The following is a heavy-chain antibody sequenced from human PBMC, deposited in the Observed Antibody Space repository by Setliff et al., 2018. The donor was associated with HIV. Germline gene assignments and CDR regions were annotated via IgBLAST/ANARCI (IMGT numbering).Heavy chain of an antibody. V-gene: IGHV4-39*01. Sequence: LSLTCTVSGGSISSSSYYWGWIRQPPGKGLEWIGSIYYSGSTYYNPSLKSRVTISVDTSKNQFSLKLSSVTAADTAVYYCASPASGGSSGQYHYWGQGTLVTAPQ. J-gene: IGHJ4*02. CDR2: IYYSGST. D-gene: IGHD6-19*01. CDR1: GGSISSSSYY. CDR3: ASPASGGSSGQYHY.